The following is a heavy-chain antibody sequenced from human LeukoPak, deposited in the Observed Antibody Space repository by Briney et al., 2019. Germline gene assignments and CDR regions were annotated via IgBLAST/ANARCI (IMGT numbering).Heavy chain of an antibody. Sequence: QPGGSLRLSCAASGFTVSANYMTWVRQAPGKGLEWVSVVYSGGSTYYADSVKGRFTISRDSSKNTLYLQMNSLRAEDTAVYYCAGSWFYRDYFEYWGQGTLVTVSS. V-gene: IGHV3-66*01. CDR2: VYSGGST. J-gene: IGHJ4*02. CDR1: GFTVSANY. D-gene: IGHD3-10*01. CDR3: AGSWFYRDYFEY.